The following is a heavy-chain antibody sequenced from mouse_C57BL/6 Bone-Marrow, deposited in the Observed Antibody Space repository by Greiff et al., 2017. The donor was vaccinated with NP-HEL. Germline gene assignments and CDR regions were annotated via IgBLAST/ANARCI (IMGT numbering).Heavy chain of an antibody. CDR3: ARRRWLLRFAY. Sequence: QVQLQQPGAELVKPGASVKLSCKASGYTFTSYWMHWVKQRPGQGLEWIGMIHPNSGSTNYNEKFKSKATLTVDKSSSTAYMQLSSLTSEDSAVYYCARRRWLLRFAYWGQGTLVTVSA. CDR1: GYTFTSYW. CDR2: IHPNSGST. D-gene: IGHD2-3*01. J-gene: IGHJ3*01. V-gene: IGHV1-64*01.